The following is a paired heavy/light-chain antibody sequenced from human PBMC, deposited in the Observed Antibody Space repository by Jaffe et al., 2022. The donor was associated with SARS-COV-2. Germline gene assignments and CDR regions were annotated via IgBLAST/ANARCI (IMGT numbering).Heavy chain of an antibody. V-gene: IGHV4-39*01. J-gene: IGHJ3*01. D-gene: IGHD1-26*01. CDR3: ARHGLGIDAFDV. CDR1: GGAISGSRYY. Sequence: QLQLQESGPGLVKPSETLSLRCSVSGGAISGSRYYWGWLRQPPGKGLEWIGSFHYGGSTYYGPSLESRVTMSVDSSKNQFSLKMTSVTAADRALYYCARHGLGIDAFDVWGRGTMVTVSS. CDR2: FHYGGST.
Light chain of an antibody. Sequence: EIVLTQSPGTLSLSPGERATLSCRASQSVNNDYVAWYQQKPGQAPRLLIYGASSRATGIPDRFSGSGSGTDFTLTISRLEPEDFALYYCQQYGRSLTFGAGTKVDIK. CDR2: GAS. CDR3: QQYGRSLT. CDR1: QSVNNDY. V-gene: IGKV3-20*01. J-gene: IGKJ4*01.